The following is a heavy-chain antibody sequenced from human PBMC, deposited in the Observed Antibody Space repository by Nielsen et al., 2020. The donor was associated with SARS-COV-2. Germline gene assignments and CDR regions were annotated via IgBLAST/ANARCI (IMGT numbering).Heavy chain of an antibody. V-gene: IGHV3-21*01. CDR1: GFTFSSYS. CDR2: ISSSSYI. CDR3: ARVWSGYPVDY. Sequence: GESLKISCAASGFTFSSYSMNWVRQALGKGLEWVSSISSSSYIYYADSVKGRFTISRDNAKNSLYLQMNSLRAEDTAVYYCARVWSGYPVDYWGQGTLVTVSS. D-gene: IGHD3-3*01. J-gene: IGHJ4*02.